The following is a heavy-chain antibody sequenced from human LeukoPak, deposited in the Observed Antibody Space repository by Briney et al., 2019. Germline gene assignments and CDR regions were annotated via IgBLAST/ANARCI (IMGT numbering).Heavy chain of an antibody. V-gene: IGHV3-7*01. CDR1: GLIFRSDW. D-gene: IGHD5-24*01. Sequence: GGSLRLSCAVSGLIFRSDWMSWVRQAPGKGLEWVANINQDGSEKYFVAAVKGRFTISRDNAKNSLHLQMNTLRAEDTAVYYCARERDGGFFDYWGQGTLVTVSS. J-gene: IGHJ4*02. CDR3: ARERDGGFFDY. CDR2: INQDGSEK.